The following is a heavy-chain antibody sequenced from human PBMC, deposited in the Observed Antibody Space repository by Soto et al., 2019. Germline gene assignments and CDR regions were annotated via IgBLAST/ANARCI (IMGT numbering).Heavy chain of an antibody. CDR2: IFYTGTT. J-gene: IGHJ6*02. Sequence: SETLSLTCAVPGYSISSDNWWGLIRQPPGKGLEWIGYIFYTGTTYYNLSLKSRVTMSVDTAKDQFSLKVTSVAAPDTAVYFCARNNTDWDNAEYYNYFILDVWGPATMVTVYS. CDR1: GYSISSDNW. CDR3: ARNNTDWDNAEYYNYFILDV. V-gene: IGHV4-28*01. D-gene: IGHD3-9*01.